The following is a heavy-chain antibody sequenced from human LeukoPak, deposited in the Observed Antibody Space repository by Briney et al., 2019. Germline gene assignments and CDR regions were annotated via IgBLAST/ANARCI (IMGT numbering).Heavy chain of an antibody. CDR3: ARAWGEDIAARPYYFDY. J-gene: IGHJ4*02. D-gene: IGHD6-6*01. V-gene: IGHV1-18*01. CDR1: GYTFSNYA. CDR2: ISAYNGNT. Sequence: ASVKVPCKACGYTFSNYAISWVRQAPGQGLEWMGWISAYNGNTNYAPKLQGRVTMTTDTSTSAAYMELRSLRSDDTAVYYCARAWGEDIAARPYYFDYWGQGSLVTVSS.